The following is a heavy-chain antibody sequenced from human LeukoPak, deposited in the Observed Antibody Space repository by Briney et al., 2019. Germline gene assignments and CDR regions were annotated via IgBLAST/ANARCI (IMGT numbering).Heavy chain of an antibody. V-gene: IGHV3-30*02. D-gene: IGHD2-2*01. CDR1: GFTFSSYG. CDR3: ANMDQYCSSTSCYSAADY. Sequence: PGGSLRLSCAASGFTFSSYGMHWVRQAPGKGLEWVALIRYDGSNKYYADSVKGRFTISRDNSKNTLYLQMNSLRAEDTAVYYCANMDQYCSSTSCYSAADYWGQGTLVTVSS. J-gene: IGHJ4*02. CDR2: IRYDGSNK.